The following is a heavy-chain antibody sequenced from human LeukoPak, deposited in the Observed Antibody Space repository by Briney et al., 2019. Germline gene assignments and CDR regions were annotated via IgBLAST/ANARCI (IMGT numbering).Heavy chain of an antibody. CDR3: AREPYSSGWPQQYFQH. CDR1: GFTFSSYE. D-gene: IGHD6-19*01. Sequence: QPGGSLRLSCAASGFTFSSYEMNWVRQAPGKGLEWVSYISSSGSTIYYADSVKGRFTISRDNAKNSLYLQMNSLRAEDTAVYYCAREPYSSGWPQQYFQHWGQGTLVAVSS. CDR2: ISSSGSTI. V-gene: IGHV3-48*03. J-gene: IGHJ1*01.